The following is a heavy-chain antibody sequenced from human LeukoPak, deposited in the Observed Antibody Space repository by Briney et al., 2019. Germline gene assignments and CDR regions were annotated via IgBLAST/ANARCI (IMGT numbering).Heavy chain of an antibody. Sequence: ASVKVSCKASGYTFISYGIAWVRQAPGQGLEWLGWISAYNGNIDYAQKLQGRVTLTTDTSTSTAYMEVRSLRSDDTAVYYCASMSGYYPSYYFDYWGQGTLVTVSS. J-gene: IGHJ4*02. CDR2: ISAYNGNI. CDR3: ASMSGYYPSYYFDY. CDR1: GYTFISYG. V-gene: IGHV1-18*01. D-gene: IGHD3-3*01.